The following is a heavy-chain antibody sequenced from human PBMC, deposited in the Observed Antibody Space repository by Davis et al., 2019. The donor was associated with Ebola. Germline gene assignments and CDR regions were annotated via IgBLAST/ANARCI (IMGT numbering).Heavy chain of an antibody. CDR1: GFTFSSYA. V-gene: IGHV3-30*18. CDR2: ISYDGSNK. Sequence: PGGSLRLSCAASGFTFSSYAMSWVRQAPGKGLEWVAVISYDGSNKYYADSVKGRFTISRDNSKNTLYLQMNSLRAEDTAVYYCAKDRQWLVYGMDVWGQGTTVTVSS. D-gene: IGHD6-19*01. J-gene: IGHJ6*02. CDR3: AKDRQWLVYGMDV.